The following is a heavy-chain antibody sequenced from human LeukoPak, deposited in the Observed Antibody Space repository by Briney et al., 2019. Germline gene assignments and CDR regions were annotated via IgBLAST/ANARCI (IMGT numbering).Heavy chain of an antibody. Sequence: PSETLSLTCTVSGASISSGSYFWSWVRQPAGKSLEWIGRFHTSGGTNYNPSLESRVTISVDTSKNQFSLKLTSVTAADTDVYYCASTVFGVTYNWFDPWGQGNLVTVSS. CDR3: ASTVFGVTYNWFDP. D-gene: IGHD3-3*01. J-gene: IGHJ5*02. CDR1: GASISSGSYF. V-gene: IGHV4-61*02. CDR2: FHTSGGT.